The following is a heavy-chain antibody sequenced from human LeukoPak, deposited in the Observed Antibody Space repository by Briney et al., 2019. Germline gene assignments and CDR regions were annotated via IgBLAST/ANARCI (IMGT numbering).Heavy chain of an antibody. CDR3: ARGYSSSWTWLDPVNDAFDI. Sequence: RGSLRLSCAASGFTFSSYSMNWVRQAPGKGLEWVSSISSSSSYIYYADSVKGRFTISRDNAKNSLYLQMNSLRAEDTAVYYCARGYSSSWTWLDPVNDAFDIWGQGTMVTVSS. D-gene: IGHD6-13*01. CDR2: ISSSSSYI. V-gene: IGHV3-21*01. CDR1: GFTFSSYS. J-gene: IGHJ3*02.